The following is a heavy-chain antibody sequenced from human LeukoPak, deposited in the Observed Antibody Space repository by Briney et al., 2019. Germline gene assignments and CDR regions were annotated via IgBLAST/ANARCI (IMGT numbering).Heavy chain of an antibody. CDR3: ARDPSDHRAFYYYMDV. CDR1: GFTFSAYA. CDR2: MSYDGSNK. D-gene: IGHD1-14*01. Sequence: PGGSLRLSCAASGFTFSAYAMHWVRQAPGKGLEWVAIMSYDGSNKYYADSVKGRFTISRDDSKNTLYLQMNSLRAEDTAVYYCARDPSDHRAFYYYMDVWGKGTTVTVSS. J-gene: IGHJ6*03. V-gene: IGHV3-30-3*01.